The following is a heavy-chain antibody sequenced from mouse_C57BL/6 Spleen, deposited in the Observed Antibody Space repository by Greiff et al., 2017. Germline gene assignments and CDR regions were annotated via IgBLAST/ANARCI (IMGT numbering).Heavy chain of an antibody. D-gene: IGHD2-5*01. V-gene: IGHV1-82*01. J-gene: IGHJ4*01. CDR1: GYAFSSSW. Sequence: VQLQESGPELVKPGASVKISCKASGYAFSSSWMNWVKQRPGKGLEWIGRIYPGDGDTNYNGKFKGKATLTADKSSSTAYMQLSSLTSEDSAVYFCARNSNYGMDYWGQGTSVTVSS. CDR3: ARNSNYGMDY. CDR2: IYPGDGDT.